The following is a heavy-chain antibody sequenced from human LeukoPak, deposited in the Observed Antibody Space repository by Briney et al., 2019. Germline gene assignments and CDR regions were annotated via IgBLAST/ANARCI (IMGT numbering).Heavy chain of an antibody. CDR1: GYTFTSYY. V-gene: IGHV1-46*01. CDR2: INPSGGST. CDR3: ARVSPGGNSDNWFDP. Sequence: ASVMVSCKASGYTFTSYYMHWVRQAPGQGLEWMGIINPSGGSTSYAQKFQGRVTMTRDTSTSTVYMELSSLRSEDTAVYYCARVSPGGNSDNWFDPWGQGTLVTVSS. D-gene: IGHD4-23*01. J-gene: IGHJ5*02.